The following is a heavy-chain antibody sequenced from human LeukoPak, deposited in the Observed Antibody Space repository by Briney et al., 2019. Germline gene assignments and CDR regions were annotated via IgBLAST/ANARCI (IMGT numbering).Heavy chain of an antibody. CDR3: AKDVQEYYGSGSSPDY. Sequence: PGGSLRLSCAASGSTFSSYGMHWVRQAPGKGLEWMAVISYDGSNKYYADSVKGRFTISRDNSKNTLYLQMNSLRAEDTAVYYCAKDVQEYYGSGSSPDYWGQGTLVTVSS. CDR1: GSTFSSYG. J-gene: IGHJ4*02. V-gene: IGHV3-30*18. CDR2: ISYDGSNK. D-gene: IGHD3-10*01.